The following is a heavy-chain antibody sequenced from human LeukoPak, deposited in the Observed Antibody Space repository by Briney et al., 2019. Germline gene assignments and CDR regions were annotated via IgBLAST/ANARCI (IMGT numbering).Heavy chain of an antibody. Sequence: GRSLRLSCAASGFTFSSYAMHWVRQAPGKGVEWVAVISYDGSNKYYADSVKGRFTISRDNSKNTLYLQMNSLRSEDTAVYYCARAAGSGSYYNIHPHTFDYWGQGTLVTVSS. CDR3: ARAAGSGSYYNIHPHTFDY. D-gene: IGHD3-10*01. J-gene: IGHJ4*02. CDR2: ISYDGSNK. V-gene: IGHV3-30*04. CDR1: GFTFSSYA.